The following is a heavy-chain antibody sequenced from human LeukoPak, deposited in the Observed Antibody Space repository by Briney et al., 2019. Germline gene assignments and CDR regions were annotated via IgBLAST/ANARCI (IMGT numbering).Heavy chain of an antibody. CDR3: VKARMPHCGTDCLES. J-gene: IGHJ4*02. CDR1: GFTFSSYA. Sequence: GGSLRLSCAASGFTFSSYAMSWVRQAPGKGLEWVSVIRGSGGGTYYADSVKGRFTISRDNSKNTVYLQMNSLRAEDTAVYYCVKARMPHCGTDCLESWGQGTLVTVSS. CDR2: IRGSGGGT. D-gene: IGHD2-21*02. V-gene: IGHV3-23*01.